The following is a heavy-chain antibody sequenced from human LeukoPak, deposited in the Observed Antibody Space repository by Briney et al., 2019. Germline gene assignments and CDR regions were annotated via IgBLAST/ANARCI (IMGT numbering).Heavy chain of an antibody. Sequence: PGGSLRLSCAASGFTFSAYWMSWVRQAPGKGLEWVANIKKDGNEKYYVDSVKGRFTISRDNDKNSVYLQMNSLRAEDTAVYYCAELGITMIGGVWGKGTTVTISS. D-gene: IGHD3-10*02. J-gene: IGHJ6*04. CDR1: GFTFSAYW. V-gene: IGHV3-7*01. CDR2: IKKDGNEK. CDR3: AELGITMIGGV.